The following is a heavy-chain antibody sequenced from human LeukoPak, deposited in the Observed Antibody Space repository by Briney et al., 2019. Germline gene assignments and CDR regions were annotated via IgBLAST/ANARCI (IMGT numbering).Heavy chain of an antibody. V-gene: IGHV4-4*07. CDR2: IYTSGST. D-gene: IGHD6-19*01. CDR1: GGSISSYY. J-gene: IGHJ5*02. Sequence: SETLSLTCTVSGGSISSYYWSWIRQPAGKGLEWIGRIYTSGSTNYNPSLKSRVTMSVDTSKNQFSLKLSSVTAADTAVYYCARLRTSSGRYNWFDPWGQGTLVTVSS. CDR3: ARLRTSSGRYNWFDP.